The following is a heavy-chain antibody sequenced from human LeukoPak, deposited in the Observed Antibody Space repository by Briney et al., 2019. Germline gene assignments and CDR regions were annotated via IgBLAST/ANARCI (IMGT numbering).Heavy chain of an antibody. J-gene: IGHJ6*03. CDR3: ARDTSRDYMDV. Sequence: ASVTVSCTASGYTFTGYYVHWVRQAPGQGLEWMGWINPNSGGTNYAQKFQGRVTMTRDTSISTACMELSRLRSGDTAVYYCARDTSRDYMDVWGKGTTVTVSS. D-gene: IGHD3-3*01. V-gene: IGHV1-2*02. CDR2: INPNSGGT. CDR1: GYTFTGYY.